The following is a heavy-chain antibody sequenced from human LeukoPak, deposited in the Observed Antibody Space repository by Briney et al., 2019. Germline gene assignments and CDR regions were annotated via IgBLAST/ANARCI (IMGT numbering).Heavy chain of an antibody. D-gene: IGHD3-16*01. J-gene: IGHJ4*02. CDR1: GFTFSSYA. CDR2: ISSNGGST. Sequence: PGGSLRLSCAASGFTFSSYAMHWVRQPPGKGLEYVSAISSNGGSTYYANSVKGRFTISRDNSKNTLYLQMGSLRAEDMAVYYCARVGGTLVSDYWGQGTLVTVSS. CDR3: ARVGGTLVSDY. V-gene: IGHV3-64*01.